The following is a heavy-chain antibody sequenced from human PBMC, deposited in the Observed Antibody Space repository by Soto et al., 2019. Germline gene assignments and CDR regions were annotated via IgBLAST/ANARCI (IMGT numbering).Heavy chain of an antibody. CDR3: ARWGTTGGLDV. Sequence: QVQLVESGGGVVQPGTSLRLSCVGSGFTFRSYVIHWVRQAPGKGLEWVALTSYDGSNKDYGDSVKGRFTISRDNSRNSVELHMNSLRREYIALYYCARWGTTGGLDVWGQGTLVSVSS. D-gene: IGHD3-16*01. CDR2: TSYDGSNK. J-gene: IGHJ1*01. CDR1: GFTFRSYV. V-gene: IGHV3-30*06.